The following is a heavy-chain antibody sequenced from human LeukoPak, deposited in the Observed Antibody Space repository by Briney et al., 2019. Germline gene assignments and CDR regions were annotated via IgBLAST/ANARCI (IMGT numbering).Heavy chain of an antibody. D-gene: IGHD3-10*02. V-gene: IGHV3-48*03. J-gene: IGHJ6*04. CDR3: AELGITMIGGV. CDR2: ISSSGSTI. CDR1: GFTFSSYE. Sequence: GGSLRLSCAASGFTFSSYEMNWLRQATGKGLEGVSYISSSGSTIYYADSVKGRFTISRDNAKNSLYLQMNSLRAEDTAVYYCAELGITMIGGVWGKGTTVTISS.